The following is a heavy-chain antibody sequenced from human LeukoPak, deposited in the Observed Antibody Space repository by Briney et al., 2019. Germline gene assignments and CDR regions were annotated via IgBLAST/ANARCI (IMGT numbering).Heavy chain of an antibody. Sequence: GGSLRLSCAASGFTVSSNYMSWVRQAPGKGLEWVSVIYSGGNTYYADSVKGRFTIPRDNSKNTLYLQMNSLRAEDTAVYHCARASGYLYYYGMDVWGQGTTVTVSS. CDR3: ARASGYLYYYGMDV. J-gene: IGHJ6*02. CDR2: IYSGGNT. D-gene: IGHD3-22*01. CDR1: GFTVSSNY. V-gene: IGHV3-53*01.